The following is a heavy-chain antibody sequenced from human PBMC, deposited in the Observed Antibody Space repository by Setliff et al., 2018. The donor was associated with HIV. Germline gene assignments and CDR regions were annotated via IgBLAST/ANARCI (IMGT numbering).Heavy chain of an antibody. CDR1: GDSLNSSTYY. V-gene: IGHV4-61*01. Sequence: PSETLSLTCTVSGDSLNSSTYYWTWIRQCPGKGLEWTGYNYHGGRTNFNPSLKSRVSISVDTSKNQFSLKLSPVTAADTAMYYCGRVGFGELFGAFDIWGQGIMVTVSS. CDR3: GRVGFGELFGAFDI. CDR2: NYHGGRT. D-gene: IGHD3-10*01. J-gene: IGHJ3*02.